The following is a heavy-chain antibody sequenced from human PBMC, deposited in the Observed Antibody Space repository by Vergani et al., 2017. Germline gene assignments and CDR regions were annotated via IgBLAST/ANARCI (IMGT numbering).Heavy chain of an antibody. Sequence: EVQLVESGGGLVQPGRSLRLSCAASGFTFDDYAMHWVRQAPGKGLEWVSGINWNSDSIAYADSVKGRFTISRDNAKNSLYLQMNSLRAEDTALYHCVKDIAASGNYWYFDLWGRGTLVTVSS. CDR3: VKDIAASGNYWYFDL. D-gene: IGHD6-13*01. V-gene: IGHV3-9*01. J-gene: IGHJ2*01. CDR2: INWNSDSI. CDR1: GFTFDDYA.